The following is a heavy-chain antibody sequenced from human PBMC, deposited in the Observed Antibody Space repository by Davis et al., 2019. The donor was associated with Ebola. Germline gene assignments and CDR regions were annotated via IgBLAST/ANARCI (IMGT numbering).Heavy chain of an antibody. D-gene: IGHD3-3*02. Sequence: AASVKVFCKASGYTFTSYAMHWVRQAPGQRLEWMGWINAGNGNTKYSQKFQGRVTITRDTSASTAYMELSSLRSEDTAVYYCARDPAFGYFDLWGRGTLVTVSS. CDR1: GYTFTSYA. CDR2: INAGNGNT. J-gene: IGHJ2*01. CDR3: ARDPAFGYFDL. V-gene: IGHV1-3*01.